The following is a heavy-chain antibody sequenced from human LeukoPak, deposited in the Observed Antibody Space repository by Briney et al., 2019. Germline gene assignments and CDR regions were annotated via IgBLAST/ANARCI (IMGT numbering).Heavy chain of an antibody. Sequence: GGSLRLSCTASGFTFTSYWMSWVRQAPGKGLEWVANIKQDGSEKYYVGSVKGRFTISRDNAKNSLFLQMNSLRAEDTAVYYCARDRILVGATGTFDYWGQGTLVTVSP. D-gene: IGHD1-26*01. CDR2: IKQDGSEK. CDR1: GFTFTSYW. V-gene: IGHV3-7*03. CDR3: ARDRILVGATGTFDY. J-gene: IGHJ4*02.